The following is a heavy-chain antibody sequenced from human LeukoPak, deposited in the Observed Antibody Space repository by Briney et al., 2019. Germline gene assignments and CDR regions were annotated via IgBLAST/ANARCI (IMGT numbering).Heavy chain of an antibody. CDR3: ARAYSRAFDY. V-gene: IGHV4-34*01. CDR1: GGSFSGYY. D-gene: IGHD6-13*01. Sequence: SETLSLTCAVYGGSFSGYYWSWIRQPPGKGLEWIGEINHSGSTNYNPSLKSRVTISVDTSKNQFSQKLSSVTAADTAVYYCARAYSRAFDYWGQGTLVTVSS. J-gene: IGHJ4*02. CDR2: INHSGST.